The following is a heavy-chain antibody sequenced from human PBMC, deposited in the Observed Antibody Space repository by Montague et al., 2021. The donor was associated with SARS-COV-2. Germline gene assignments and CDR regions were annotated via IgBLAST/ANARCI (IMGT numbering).Heavy chain of an antibody. CDR1: SDSISSGGYY. V-gene: IGHV4-31*03. D-gene: IGHD5-24*01. CDR2: IYYSGNT. Sequence: TLSLTCIVSSDSISSGGYYWSWICQHPGKGLEWIGYIYYSGNTYYSPSLKSRVTMSVDTTKNQFSLTLNSVTAADTAVYYCARGPSRLATQEFYFGYWGQGTLVSVSS. J-gene: IGHJ4*02. CDR3: ARGPSRLATQEFYFGY.